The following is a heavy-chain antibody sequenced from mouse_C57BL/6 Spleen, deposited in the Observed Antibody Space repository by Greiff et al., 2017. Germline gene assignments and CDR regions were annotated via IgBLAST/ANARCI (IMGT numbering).Heavy chain of an antibody. CDR2: INPNNGGT. V-gene: IGHV1-22*01. D-gene: IGHD2-4*01. Sequence: VQLQQSGPELVKPGASVKMSCKASGYTFTDYNMHWVKQSHGKSLEWIGYINPNNGGTSYNQKFKGKATLTVNTSSSTAYMELRSLTSEDSAVYYCAMITTAYYYAMDYWGQGTSVTVSS. J-gene: IGHJ4*01. CDR3: AMITTAYYYAMDY. CDR1: GYTFTDYN.